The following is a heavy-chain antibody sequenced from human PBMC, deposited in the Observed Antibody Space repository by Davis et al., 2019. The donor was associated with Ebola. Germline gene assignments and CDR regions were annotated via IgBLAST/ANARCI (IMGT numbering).Heavy chain of an antibody. V-gene: IGHV4-39*01. D-gene: IGHD5-18*01. CDR2: IYYSGGT. Sequence: SETLSLTCNVSGGSITSSGYSYFWGWIRQPPGKGLECLGTIYYSGGTYYNPSLGSRVTMSIDTSKNQVSLKLTSVTAADTAVYYCARGRRYSYGPPRYWGQGTLVTVSS. CDR3: ARGRRYSYGPPRY. J-gene: IGHJ4*02. CDR1: GGSITSSGYSYF.